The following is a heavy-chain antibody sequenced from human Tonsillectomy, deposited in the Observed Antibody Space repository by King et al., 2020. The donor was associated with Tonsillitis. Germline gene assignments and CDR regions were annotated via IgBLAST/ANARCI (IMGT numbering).Heavy chain of an antibody. J-gene: IGHJ5*02. D-gene: IGHD7-27*01. V-gene: IGHV3-74*01. Sequence: VQLVESGGGLVQPGGSLRLSCAASGFTFSTYWMHWVRQAPGKGLVWVSRISSDALSTSYADSVKGRFTISRDNAKSTLYLKMNSLRVEDTAVYYCARARTWDWFDPWGQGTLVTVSS. CDR1: GFTFSTYW. CDR2: ISSDALST. CDR3: ARARTWDWFDP.